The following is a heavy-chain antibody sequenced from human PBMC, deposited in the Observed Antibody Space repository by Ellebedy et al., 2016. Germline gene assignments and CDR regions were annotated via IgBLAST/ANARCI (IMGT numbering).Heavy chain of an antibody. Sequence: SETLSLTXTVSGYSISSGYYWGWIRQPPGKGLEWIGSIYHSGSTYYNPSLKSRVTISVDTSKNQFSLKLSSVTAADTAVYYCAGDYDSSGYADYWGQGTLVTVSS. CDR3: AGDYDSSGYADY. CDR1: GYSISSGYY. V-gene: IGHV4-38-2*02. D-gene: IGHD3-22*01. J-gene: IGHJ4*02. CDR2: IYHSGST.